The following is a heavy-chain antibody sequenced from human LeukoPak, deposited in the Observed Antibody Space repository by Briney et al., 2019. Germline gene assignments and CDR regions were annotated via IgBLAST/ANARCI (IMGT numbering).Heavy chain of an antibody. J-gene: IGHJ5*02. CDR3: AKWGRQQLAP. Sequence: GGSLRLSCAASGFTFSSYAMNWVRQAPGKGLEWVSYISSSSSTIHYADSVKGRFIISRDNAKNSLYLQMNRLRAEDTAVYYCAKWGRQQLAPWGQGTLVTVSS. V-gene: IGHV3-48*04. CDR2: ISSSSSTI. D-gene: IGHD6-13*01. CDR1: GFTFSSYA.